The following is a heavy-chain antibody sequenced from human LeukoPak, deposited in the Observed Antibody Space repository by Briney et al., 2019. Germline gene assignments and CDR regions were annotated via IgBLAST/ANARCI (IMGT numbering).Heavy chain of an antibody. CDR3: AREAVIRGWFDP. CDR2: IYTSGST. Sequence: PSQTLSLTCTVSGGSISSGSYYWSWIRQPAGKGLEWIGRIYTSGSTNYNPSLKSRVTISVDTSKNQFSLKLSSVTAADTAVYYCAREAVIRGWFDPWGQGTLVTVSS. V-gene: IGHV4-61*02. D-gene: IGHD3-10*01. J-gene: IGHJ5*02. CDR1: GGSISSGSYY.